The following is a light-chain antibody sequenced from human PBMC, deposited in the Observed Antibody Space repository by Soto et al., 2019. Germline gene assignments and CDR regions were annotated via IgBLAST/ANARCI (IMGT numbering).Light chain of an antibody. CDR1: QTITTY. CDR2: GAS. V-gene: IGKV1-39*01. CDR3: QQSYSTPYT. Sequence: DIQMTQSPSSLSASVGDRVTITCRASQTITTYLNWYQQKRGKSPNLLIYGASNLQSGVPSRFSGSGSGTDFTLTIRSLQPEDFATYYCQQSYSTPYTFGQGTELEIE. J-gene: IGKJ2*01.